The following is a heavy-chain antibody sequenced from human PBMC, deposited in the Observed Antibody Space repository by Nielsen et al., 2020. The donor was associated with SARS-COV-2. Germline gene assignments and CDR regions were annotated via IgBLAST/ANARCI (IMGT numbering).Heavy chain of an antibody. CDR3: AKDRVGGDIVVVPAAPVRHAFDI. J-gene: IGHJ3*02. CDR1: GFTFDDYA. D-gene: IGHD2-2*01. V-gene: IGHV3-9*01. Sequence: GGSLRLSCAASGFTFDDYAMHWVRQAPGKGLEWVSGISWNSGSIGYADSVKGRFTISRDNAKNSLYLQMNSLRAEDTALYYCAKDRVGGDIVVVPAAPVRHAFDIWGQGTMVTVSS. CDR2: ISWNSGSI.